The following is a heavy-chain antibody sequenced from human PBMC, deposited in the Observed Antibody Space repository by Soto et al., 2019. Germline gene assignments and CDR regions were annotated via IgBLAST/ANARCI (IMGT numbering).Heavy chain of an antibody. CDR3: VRGWELLPAY. Sequence: GGSLRLSCAASGIPFSNYWMHWVRQTPGKGLLWVSRISRDGSTTNYADSVRGRFTISRDNAKNTLFLQMNSLRAEDTAVYYCVRGWELLPAYWGQGAVVTVSS. CDR1: GIPFSNYW. J-gene: IGHJ4*02. D-gene: IGHD1-26*01. V-gene: IGHV3-74*01. CDR2: ISRDGSTT.